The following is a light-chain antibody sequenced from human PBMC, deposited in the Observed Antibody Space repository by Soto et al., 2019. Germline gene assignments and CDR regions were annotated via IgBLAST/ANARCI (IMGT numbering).Light chain of an antibody. CDR2: DAS. CDR1: QSVSIY. CDR3: QQRSSWPLIT. J-gene: IGKJ5*01. V-gene: IGKV3-11*01. Sequence: EIVLTQSPATLSSSPGETATLSCRASQSVSIYLAWYQQKPGQAPRLLIYDASNRATGIPARFRGSGSGTDFTLTISSLEPEDFAIYYCQQRSSWPLITFGQGTRLEI.